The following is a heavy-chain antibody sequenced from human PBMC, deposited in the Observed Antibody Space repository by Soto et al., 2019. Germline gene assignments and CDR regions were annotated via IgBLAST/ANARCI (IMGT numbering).Heavy chain of an antibody. Sequence: ESGGGVVQPGRSLRLSCAASGFTFSSYGMHWVRQAPGKGLEWVAVISYDGSNKYYADSVKGRFTISRDNSKNTLYLQMNSLRAEETAVYYCATSISPFDSSGYGGVLPWGQGTLVTVSS. D-gene: IGHD3-22*01. CDR1: GFTFSSYG. J-gene: IGHJ5*02. V-gene: IGHV3-30*03. CDR2: ISYDGSNK. CDR3: ATSISPFDSSGYGGVLP.